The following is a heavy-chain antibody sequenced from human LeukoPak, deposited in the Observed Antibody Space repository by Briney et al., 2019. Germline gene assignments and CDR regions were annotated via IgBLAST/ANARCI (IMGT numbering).Heavy chain of an antibody. Sequence: SETLSLTCTVSGGSINNYHWGWIRQPAGKGLEWIGRIYTRGSTNYNPSLKSRVTVSVDTSKNQFSLKLSSVTAADTAVYYCARGRYCSADICSGGDAFDIWGQGTMVSVSS. CDR1: GGSINNYH. D-gene: IGHD2-15*01. V-gene: IGHV4-4*07. CDR3: ARGRYCSADICSGGDAFDI. J-gene: IGHJ3*02. CDR2: IYTRGST.